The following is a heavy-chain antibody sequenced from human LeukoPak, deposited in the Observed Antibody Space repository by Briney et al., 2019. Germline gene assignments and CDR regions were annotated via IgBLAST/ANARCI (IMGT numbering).Heavy chain of an antibody. J-gene: IGHJ5*02. V-gene: IGHV3-66*01. CDR3: ARDRAYWFDP. Sequence: GGSLRLSCAASGFTVSSNYMSWVRQAPGKGLEWVSVIYSGGSTYYPDSVKGRFTISRDNSKNTLYLQMNSLRAEDTAVYYCARDRAYWFDPWGQGTLVTVSS. CDR1: GFTVSSNY. CDR2: IYSGGST.